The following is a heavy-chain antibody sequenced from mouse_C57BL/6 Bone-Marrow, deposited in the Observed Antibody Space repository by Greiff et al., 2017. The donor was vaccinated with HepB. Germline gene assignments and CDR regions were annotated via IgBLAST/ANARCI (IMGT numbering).Heavy chain of an antibody. Sequence: VKLMESGAELARPGASVKMSCKASGYTFTSYTMHWVKQRPGQGLEWIGYINPSSGYTKYNQKFKDKATLTADKSSSTAYMQLSSLTSEDSAVYYCARPHYYGSSLWFAYWGQGTLVTVSA. CDR2: INPSSGYT. CDR1: GYTFTSYT. D-gene: IGHD1-1*01. V-gene: IGHV1-4*01. J-gene: IGHJ3*01. CDR3: ARPHYYGSSLWFAY.